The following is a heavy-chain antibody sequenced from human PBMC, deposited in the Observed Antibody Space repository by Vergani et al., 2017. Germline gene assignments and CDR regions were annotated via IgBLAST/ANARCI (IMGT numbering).Heavy chain of an antibody. CDR2: IYYSGST. J-gene: IGHJ6*03. CDR1: GGSISSGGYY. CDR3: ARAGTDSGYYYYYMDV. Sequence: QVQLQESGPGLVKPSQTLSLTCTVSGGSISSGGYYWSWIRQHPGKGLEWIGYIYYSGSTYYNPSLKSRVTISVDTSKNQFSLKLSSVTAADSAVYYCARAGTDSGYYYYYMDVWGKGTTVTVSS. D-gene: IGHD1/OR15-1a*01. V-gene: IGHV4-31*03.